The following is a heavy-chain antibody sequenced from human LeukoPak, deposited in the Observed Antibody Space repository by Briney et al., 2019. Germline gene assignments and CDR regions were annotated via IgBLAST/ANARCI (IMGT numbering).Heavy chain of an antibody. Sequence: GGSLRLSCAASGFTFSSYAMSWVRQAPGKSLEWVSGIGGSGSRTYYADSVKGRFTISRDNSKNTLYLQMNSLRAEDTAVYYCAKNYYGSGSYQTHWGQGTLVTVSS. CDR2: IGGSGSRT. D-gene: IGHD3-10*01. CDR1: GFTFSSYA. V-gene: IGHV3-23*01. CDR3: AKNYYGSGSYQTH. J-gene: IGHJ4*02.